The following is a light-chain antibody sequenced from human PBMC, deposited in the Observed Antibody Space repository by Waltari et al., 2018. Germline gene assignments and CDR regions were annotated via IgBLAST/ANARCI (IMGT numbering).Light chain of an antibody. J-gene: IGLJ3*02. CDR1: SGHSSNI. CDR2: VNSDGSH. Sequence: ASVKLTCTLSSGHSSNIIAWLPQQPGKGPRYLMQVNSDGSHRKGDEIPDRFSGSSSGAERYLTISSLQSEDEADYYCETGGHGTWVFGGGTKLTVL. V-gene: IGLV4-69*01. CDR3: ETGGHGTWV.